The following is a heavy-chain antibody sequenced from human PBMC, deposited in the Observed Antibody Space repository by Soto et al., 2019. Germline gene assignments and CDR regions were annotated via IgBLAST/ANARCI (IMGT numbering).Heavy chain of an antibody. CDR1: GFTFSSYW. V-gene: IGHV3-7*01. CDR2: IKQDGSEK. Sequence: GESLKISCAASGFTFSSYWMSWVRQAPGKGLECVANIKQDGSEKYYVDSVKGRFTISRDNAKNSLYLQMNSLRAEDTAVYYGARDSNSSDYYYGMDVWGQGTTVTVSS. D-gene: IGHD4-4*01. CDR3: ARDSNSSDYYYGMDV. J-gene: IGHJ6*02.